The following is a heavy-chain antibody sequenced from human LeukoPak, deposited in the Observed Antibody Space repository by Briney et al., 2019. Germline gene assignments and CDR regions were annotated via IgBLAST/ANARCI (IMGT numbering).Heavy chain of an antibody. CDR3: ARPYHYYYDSSGYI. J-gene: IGHJ4*02. CDR2: ITSSGSTI. V-gene: IGHV3-11*01. CDR1: GFTFSDYY. D-gene: IGHD3-22*01. Sequence: GGSLRLSCAASGFTFSDYYMSWIRQAPGKGLEWVSYITSSGSTIYYADSVKGRFTISRDNAKNSLYLQMNSLRAEDTAVYYCARPYHYYYDSSGYIWGQGTLVTVFS.